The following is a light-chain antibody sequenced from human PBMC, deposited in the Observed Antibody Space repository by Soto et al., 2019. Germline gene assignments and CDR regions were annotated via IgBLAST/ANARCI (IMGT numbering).Light chain of an antibody. CDR1: SSDVGAYNY. J-gene: IGLJ1*01. CDR2: DVG. V-gene: IGLV2-14*01. Sequence: QSALTQPASVSGSPGQSIAISCTGTSSDVGAYNYVSWYQQHPGKAPNLIIYDVGNRPSGVSHRFSGSKSGNTASLTISGLQAEDEADYYCSSYTTISTYVFGTGTKVTVL. CDR3: SSYTTISTYV.